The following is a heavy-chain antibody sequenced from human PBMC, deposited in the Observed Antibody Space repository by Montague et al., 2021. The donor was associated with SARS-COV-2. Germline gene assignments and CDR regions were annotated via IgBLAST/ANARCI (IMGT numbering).Heavy chain of an antibody. CDR1: GGSISSGSYY. CDR2: IYYGGSS. V-gene: IGHV4-31*03. D-gene: IGHD2-21*01. CDR3: ARARTSLIVVVNEFDY. J-gene: IGHJ4*02. Sequence: TLSLTCTVSGGSISSGSYYWSWIRQHPGKGLEWIGYIYYGGSSYYNPPLKSRVTISVDTSKNQFSLRLSSVTAADTAVYYCARARTSLIVVVNEFDYWGQGTLVTVSS.